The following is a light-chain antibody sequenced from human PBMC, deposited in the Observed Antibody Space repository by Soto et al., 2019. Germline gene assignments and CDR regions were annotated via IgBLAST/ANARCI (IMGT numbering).Light chain of an antibody. J-gene: IGLJ2*01. CDR1: SSDVGGYNY. Sequence: QSALTQPASVSGSPGQSITISCTGTSSDVGGYNYVSWYQQHPGKAPKLMVYDVSNQPSGVSNRFSGSKSGNTASLTISGLQAEDEADYYCSSYTSSSTRVFGGGTKVTVL. CDR3: SSYTSSSTRV. CDR2: DVS. V-gene: IGLV2-14*01.